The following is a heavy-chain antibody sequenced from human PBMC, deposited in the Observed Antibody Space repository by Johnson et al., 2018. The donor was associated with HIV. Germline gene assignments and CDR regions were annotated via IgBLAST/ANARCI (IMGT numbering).Heavy chain of an antibody. V-gene: IGHV3-30-3*01. Sequence: QMLLVESGGGLVQPGGSLRLSCAASGFTFSSYAMHWVRQAPGKGLEWVAVISYDGSNKYYADSVKGRFTISRDNSKNTLHLQMNSLRPEDTAVYYCARERVAVTGTENAFDIWGQGTMVTVSS. CDR2: ISYDGSNK. D-gene: IGHD6-19*01. CDR1: GFTFSSYA. CDR3: ARERVAVTGTENAFDI. J-gene: IGHJ3*02.